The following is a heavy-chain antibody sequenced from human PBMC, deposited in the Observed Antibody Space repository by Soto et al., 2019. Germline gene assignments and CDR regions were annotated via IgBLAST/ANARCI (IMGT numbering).Heavy chain of an antibody. CDR1: GFTFSSYA. V-gene: IGHV3-30-3*01. CDR3: ARDNSPFYYDCWCYGVDY. D-gene: IGHD3-22*01. J-gene: IGHJ4*02. Sequence: QVQLVESGGGVVQPGRSLRLSCAASGFTFSSYAMHWVRQAPGKGLEWVAVISYDGSNKYYADSVKGRFTISRDNSKNTVYLEMNRLGGEDTGVFYCARDNSPFYYDCWCYGVDYWGQGTLVNVSS. CDR2: ISYDGSNK.